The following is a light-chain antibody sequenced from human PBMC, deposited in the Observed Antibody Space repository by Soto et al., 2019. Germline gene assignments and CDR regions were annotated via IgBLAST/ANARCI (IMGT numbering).Light chain of an antibody. CDR2: KAS. CDR1: QSISSW. J-gene: IGKJ4*01. V-gene: IGKV1-5*03. CDR3: QKYNSYSVT. Sequence: DIQMTQSPSTLSASVGDRVTITCRASQSISSWLAWYQQKSGKAPKLLIYKASSLESGVPSRFSGSGSGTEFTLTISSLQPDDFATYYCQKYNSYSVTFGGGPKVDIK.